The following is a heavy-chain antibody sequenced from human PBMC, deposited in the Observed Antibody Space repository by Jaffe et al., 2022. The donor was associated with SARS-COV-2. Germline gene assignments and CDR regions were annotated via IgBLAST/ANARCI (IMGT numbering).Heavy chain of an antibody. CDR1: GYTFTGYY. D-gene: IGHD6-13*01. J-gene: IGHJ4*02. Sequence: QVQLVQSGAEVKKPGASVKVSCKASGYTFTGYYMHWVRQAPGQGLEWMGWINPNSGGTNYAQKFQGRVTMTRDTSISTAYMELSRLRSDDTAVYYCARRMPLLGSSWYLDYWGQGTLVTVSS. CDR3: ARRMPLLGSSWYLDY. V-gene: IGHV1-2*02. CDR2: INPNSGGT.